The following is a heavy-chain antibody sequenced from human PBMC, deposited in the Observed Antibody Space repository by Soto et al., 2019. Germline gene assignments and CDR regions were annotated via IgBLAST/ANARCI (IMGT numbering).Heavy chain of an antibody. D-gene: IGHD3-9*01. J-gene: IGHJ4*02. CDR1: GDSISSYY. CDR2: IYSGGST. Sequence: PSETLSLTCTVSGDSISSYYWSWIRQPPGKGLEWIGYIYSGGSTYYNPSLKSRVTLSVDATQNQFSLRLTSVTAADTAVYYCARRHSATWLFDYWGLGTLVTVSS. V-gene: IGHV4-59*04. CDR3: ARRHSATWLFDY.